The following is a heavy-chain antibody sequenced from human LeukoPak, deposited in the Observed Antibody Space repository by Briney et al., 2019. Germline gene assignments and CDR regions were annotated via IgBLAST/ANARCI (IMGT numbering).Heavy chain of an antibody. D-gene: IGHD6-13*01. Sequence: GGSLRLSCAASGFTFSSYAMSWVRQAPGKGLEWVSAISGSGGSTYYADSVKGRFTISRDNSRNTLYLQMNSLRAEDTAVYYCAKGVYSSSWYNYFDYWGQGTLVTVSS. CDR2: ISGSGGST. CDR3: AKGVYSSSWYNYFDY. V-gene: IGHV3-23*01. J-gene: IGHJ4*02. CDR1: GFTFSSYA.